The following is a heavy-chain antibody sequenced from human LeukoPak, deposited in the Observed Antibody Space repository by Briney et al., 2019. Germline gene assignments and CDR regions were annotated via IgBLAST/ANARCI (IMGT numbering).Heavy chain of an antibody. J-gene: IGHJ4*02. Sequence: GGSLRLSCAASGLTFSSYGMSWVRQAPGRGLEWVSAISTTGGTTYYADSVRGRFTISRDNSRNTLYLQMNSLRAEDTAVYYCAKETAAWDWGQGTLVTVSS. CDR1: GLTFSSYG. CDR2: ISTTGGTT. V-gene: IGHV3-23*01. CDR3: AKETAAWD. D-gene: IGHD6-13*01.